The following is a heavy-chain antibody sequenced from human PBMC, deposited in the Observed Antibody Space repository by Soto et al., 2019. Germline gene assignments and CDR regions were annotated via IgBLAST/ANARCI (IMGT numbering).Heavy chain of an antibody. Sequence: GESLSLSCAASGFTFSSYAMSWVRQAPGKGLEWVSAISGSGGSTYYADSVKGRFTISRDNSKNTLYLQMNSLRAEDTAVYYCAKDGGRGITIDMDVWGKGTTVTVSS. CDR2: ISGSGGST. CDR3: AKDGGRGITIDMDV. D-gene: IGHD3-3*01. J-gene: IGHJ6*03. V-gene: IGHV3-23*01. CDR1: GFTFSSYA.